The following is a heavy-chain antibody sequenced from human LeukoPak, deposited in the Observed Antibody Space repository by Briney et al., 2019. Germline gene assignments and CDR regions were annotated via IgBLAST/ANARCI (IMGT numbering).Heavy chain of an antibody. CDR3: ARALHLELHSYFDS. J-gene: IGHJ4*02. CDR1: GGTFSSYA. CDR2: IIPIFGSA. Sequence: SVKVSCKASGGTFSSYAISWVRQAPGQGLEWMGGIIPIFGSANYAQKFQGRVTITADESTSTVYMELSSLRSEDTAVDYCARALHLELHSYFDSWGQGTLVTVSS. V-gene: IGHV1-69*13. D-gene: IGHD1-1*01.